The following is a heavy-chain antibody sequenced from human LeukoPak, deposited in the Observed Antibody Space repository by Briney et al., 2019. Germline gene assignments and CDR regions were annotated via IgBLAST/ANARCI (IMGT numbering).Heavy chain of an antibody. V-gene: IGHV3-7*01. Sequence: GGSLRLSCAASGFTFSGYWMSWVRLTPEKGLEWVANIKQDGYERYHVDSVKGRFTISRDNAKNSLYLQMNSLRADDTAVYYCARDKIVGPTTLDYWGQGTLVTVSS. D-gene: IGHD1-26*01. CDR1: GFTFSGYW. CDR3: ARDKIVGPTTLDY. J-gene: IGHJ4*02. CDR2: IKQDGYER.